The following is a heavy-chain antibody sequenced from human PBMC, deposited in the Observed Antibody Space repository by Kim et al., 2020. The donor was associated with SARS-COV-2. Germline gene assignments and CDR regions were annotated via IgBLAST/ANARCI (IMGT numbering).Heavy chain of an antibody. J-gene: IGHJ4*02. D-gene: IGHD1-26*01. CDR3: ARDSGGLFDY. V-gene: IGHV3-48*01. CDR2: TV. Sequence: TVDYPDTVKGRITLARDNAKNSLYLQMNRRRAEDTAVYYCARDSGGLFDYWGQGTLVTVSS.